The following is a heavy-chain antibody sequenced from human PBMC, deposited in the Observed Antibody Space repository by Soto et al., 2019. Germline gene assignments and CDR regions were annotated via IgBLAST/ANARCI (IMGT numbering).Heavy chain of an antibody. CDR1: GFTFSSYA. CDR3: AKCPRKCD. J-gene: IGHJ4*02. V-gene: IGHV3-23*01. CDR2: ISGSGGST. Sequence: AGTLSLSCAASGFTFSSYAMCWVRQGPGKGLEWVSDISGSGGSTYYADSVKGRFTISRDNSKNTLYLQMNSLRAEDTAVYYCAKCPRKCDWGQGTLVTVSS.